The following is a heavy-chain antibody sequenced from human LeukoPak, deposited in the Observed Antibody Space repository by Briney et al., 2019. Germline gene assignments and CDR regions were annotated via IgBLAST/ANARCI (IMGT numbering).Heavy chain of an antibody. CDR1: GGSISSGGYS. CDR3: ARGADYYGSNWYFDL. J-gene: IGHJ2*01. Sequence: SETLSLTCAVSGGSISSGGYSWSWIRQPPGKGLEWIGYIYHSGSTYYNPSLKSRVTISVDRSKNQFSLKLSSVTAADTAVYYCARGADYYGSNWYFDLWGRGTLVTVSS. CDR2: IYHSGST. V-gene: IGHV4-30-2*01. D-gene: IGHD3-10*01.